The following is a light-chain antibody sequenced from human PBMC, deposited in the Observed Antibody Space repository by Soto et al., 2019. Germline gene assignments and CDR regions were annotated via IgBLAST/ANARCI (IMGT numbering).Light chain of an antibody. CDR2: EVN. V-gene: IGLV2-14*01. CDR1: SGDIGSYTY. Sequence: QSVLTQPASVSGSPGQSITISCTGTSGDIGSYTYVSWYQQYPGKAPKLLISEVNNRPSGVSNRFSGSKSGNTASLTISGLQAEDEAHYYCSSYTTNSRPVVFGGGTKLTVL. CDR3: SSYTTNSRPVV. J-gene: IGLJ2*01.